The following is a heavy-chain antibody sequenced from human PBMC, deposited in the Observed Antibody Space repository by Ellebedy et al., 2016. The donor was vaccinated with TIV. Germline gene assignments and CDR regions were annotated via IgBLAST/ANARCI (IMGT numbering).Heavy chain of an antibody. CDR3: ARRIAVTGNDAFDI. J-gene: IGHJ3*02. CDR2: IYPGDSDT. V-gene: IGHV5-51*01. Sequence: ASVKVSCKGSGYSFTSYWIGWVRQMPGKGLEWMGIIYPGDSDTRYSPSFQGQVTISVDKSIRTAYLQWVSLKASDTAIYYCARRIAVTGNDAFDIWGQGTMVTVSS. D-gene: IGHD6-19*01. CDR1: GYSFTSYW.